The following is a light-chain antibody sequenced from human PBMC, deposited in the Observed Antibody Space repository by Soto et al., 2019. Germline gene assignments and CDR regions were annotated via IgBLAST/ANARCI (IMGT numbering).Light chain of an antibody. CDR2: WAS. V-gene: IGKV4-1*01. J-gene: IGKJ4*01. Sequence: DIVMAHSPDSLAVSRVERGPINCNSSQSLLYSSNNKNYLAWYQQKPGQPPKLLIYWASTRESGVPDRFSGSGSGTDFTLTISSLQAEDVAVYYCQQYYSTPLTFGRGTKVDIK. CDR1: QSLLYSSNNKNY. CDR3: QQYYSTPLT.